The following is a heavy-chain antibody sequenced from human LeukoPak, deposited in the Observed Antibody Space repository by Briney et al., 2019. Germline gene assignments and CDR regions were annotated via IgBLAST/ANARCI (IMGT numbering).Heavy chain of an antibody. CDR1: GYTFTGYY. V-gene: IGHV1-2*02. J-gene: IGHJ4*02. D-gene: IGHD3-10*01. CDR2: INPNSGGT. CDR3: ARDSGERGSGSYLIAY. Sequence: GASVKVSCKASGYTFTGYYMHWVRQAPGQGLEWMGWINPNSGGTNYAQEFQGRVTITRDTSISTAYMELSRLRSDDTAVYYCARDSGERGSGSYLIAYWGQGTLVTVSS.